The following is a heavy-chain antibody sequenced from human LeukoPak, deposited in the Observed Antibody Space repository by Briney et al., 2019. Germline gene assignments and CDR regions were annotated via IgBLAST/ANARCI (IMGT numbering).Heavy chain of an antibody. J-gene: IGHJ4*02. CDR2: IRYDGSDK. Sequence: QPGGSLRLSCAASDLTFSNYVMHWVRQAPGKGLEWVAFIRYDGSDKYYADSVKGRFNVSRDNSKNSLYLQMNSLRAEDTALYYCARAAGYSSNWYEYWGQGTLVTVSS. CDR1: DLTFSNYV. V-gene: IGHV3-30*02. D-gene: IGHD6-13*01. CDR3: ARAAGYSSNWYEY.